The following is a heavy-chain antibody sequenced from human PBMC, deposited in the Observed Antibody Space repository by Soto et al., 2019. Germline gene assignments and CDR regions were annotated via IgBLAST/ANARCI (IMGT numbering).Heavy chain of an antibody. J-gene: IGHJ6*02. D-gene: IGHD2-21*02. CDR2: ISGYDGRT. V-gene: IGHV1-18*01. Sequence: QVHLVQSGAKVKKPGASVKVSCKTSGYTFTRYGISWVRQAPGQGLEWMGWISGYDGRTNFAQKVQDRVTMTTDTSTSTVYMELRSLSSDDTAVYYCAREGDVPYYYYGMDAWGQGTTVTVSS. CDR1: GYTFTRYG. CDR3: AREGDVPYYYYGMDA.